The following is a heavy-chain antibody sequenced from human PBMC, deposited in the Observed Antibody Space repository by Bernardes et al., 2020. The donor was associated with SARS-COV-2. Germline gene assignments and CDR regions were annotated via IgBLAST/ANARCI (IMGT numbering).Heavy chain of an antibody. CDR2: IYYSGST. Sequence: SETLSLTCTVSGGSISSYYWSWIRQPPGKGLEWIGDIYYSGSTNYNPSLKSRVTISVDTSKNQFSLKLSSVTAADTAVYYCARHVGSSANWVRRFDYWGQGTLVTVSS. D-gene: IGHD3-10*01. CDR1: GGSISSYY. V-gene: IGHV4-59*08. J-gene: IGHJ4*02. CDR3: ARHVGSSANWVRRFDY.